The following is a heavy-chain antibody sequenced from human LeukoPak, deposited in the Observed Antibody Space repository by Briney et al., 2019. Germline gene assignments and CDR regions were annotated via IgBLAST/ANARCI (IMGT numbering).Heavy chain of an antibody. CDR3: ARGKYYDSRERPFDY. CDR1: GASFSGYY. V-gene: IGHV4-34*01. Sequence: PSETLSLTCAVYGASFSGYYWSWVRQPPGKGLEWIGEINHSGSTNYNPSLKRRVTISVATSNHQFSLKLSSVTAADTAVYYCARGKYYDSRERPFDYWGQGTLVTVSS. J-gene: IGHJ4*02. D-gene: IGHD3-22*01. CDR2: INHSGST.